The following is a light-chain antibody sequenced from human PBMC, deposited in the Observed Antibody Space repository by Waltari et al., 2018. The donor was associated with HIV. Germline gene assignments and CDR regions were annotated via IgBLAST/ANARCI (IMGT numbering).Light chain of an antibody. V-gene: IGKV3-20*01. CDR3: QQYGSSPYT. CDR2: GAS. CDR1: QTVSTNY. Sequence: DIVLTQSPGTLSLSPGERATLSCTASQTVSTNYLAWYQQKPGQAPKLLIYGASSRATGSPDRFSGSGSGTDFALTIRRLEPEDFALYYCQQYGSSPYTFGQGTKLEIK. J-gene: IGKJ2*01.